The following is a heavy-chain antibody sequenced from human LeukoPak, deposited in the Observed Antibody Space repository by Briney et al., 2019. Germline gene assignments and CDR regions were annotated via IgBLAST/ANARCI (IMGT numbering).Heavy chain of an antibody. D-gene: IGHD6-19*01. CDR1: GYTFTSYD. J-gene: IGHJ4*02. CDR2: MNPNSGNT. V-gene: IGHV1-8*01. Sequence: ASVKVSCKASGYTFTSYDINWVRQATGQGLEWMGWMNPNSGNTNYAQKLQGRVTMTTDTSTSTAYMELRSLRSDDTAVYYCARGFSSGWADYWGQGTLVTVSS. CDR3: ARGFSSGWADY.